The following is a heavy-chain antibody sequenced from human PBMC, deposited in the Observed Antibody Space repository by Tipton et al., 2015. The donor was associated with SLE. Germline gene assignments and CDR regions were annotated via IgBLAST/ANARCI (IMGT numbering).Heavy chain of an antibody. CDR3: ARGVFWTGYYLDY. V-gene: IGHV4-59*01. CDR1: GGSIGTYF. Sequence: TLSLTCTVSGGSIGTYFWSWIRQPPGKGLEWVGNTHYMGSTNFNPSLKSRVSISVDTSKSQFSLTLSSVTAADSAVYYCARGVFWTGYYLDYWGQGILVTVSS. J-gene: IGHJ4*02. CDR2: THYMGST. D-gene: IGHD3/OR15-3a*01.